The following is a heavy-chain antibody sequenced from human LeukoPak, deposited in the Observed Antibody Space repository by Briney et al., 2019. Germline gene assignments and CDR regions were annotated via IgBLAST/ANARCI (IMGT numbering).Heavy chain of an antibody. D-gene: IGHD1-1*01. Sequence: ASVKVSCKASGYTFTDYFMHWVRQAPGQGLDWMGWINPNTGGRNYAQKFQGRVTMTRERSISTAYMDLSSLRSDDTALYYCARGGIPHYYYYMDVWGKGTTVTVSS. J-gene: IGHJ6*03. CDR3: ARGGIPHYYYYMDV. CDR2: INPNTGGR. CDR1: GYTFTDYF. V-gene: IGHV1-2*02.